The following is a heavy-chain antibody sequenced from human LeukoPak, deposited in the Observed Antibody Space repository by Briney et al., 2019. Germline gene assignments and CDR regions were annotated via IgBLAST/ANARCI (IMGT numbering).Heavy chain of an antibody. CDR2: INHSGST. CDR1: GGSFSGYY. D-gene: IGHD2-2*01. CDR3: ARLSSPAGPPFDY. V-gene: IGHV4-34*01. Sequence: SETLSLTCAVYGGSFSGYYWSWIRQPPGKGLEWIGEINHSGSTNYNPSLKSRVTISVDTSKNQFSLKLSSVTAADTAVYYCARLSSPAGPPFDYWGQGTLVTVSS. J-gene: IGHJ4*02.